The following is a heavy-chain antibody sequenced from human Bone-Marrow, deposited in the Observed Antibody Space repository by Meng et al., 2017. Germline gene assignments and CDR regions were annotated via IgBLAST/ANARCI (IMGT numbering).Heavy chain of an antibody. CDR2: ISGYNGNT. V-gene: IGHV1-18*01. Sequence: QVQLVQSGAEVKKPGASVKVSCNASGYTFTSYGITWVRQAPGQGLEWMGWISGYNGNTNYAQKLQGRVTMTTDTSTSTAYMELRSLRSDDTAVYYCARDLTWITMVRGVNDAFDIWGQGTMVTVSS. D-gene: IGHD3-10*01. CDR3: ARDLTWITMVRGVNDAFDI. J-gene: IGHJ3*02. CDR1: GYTFTSYG.